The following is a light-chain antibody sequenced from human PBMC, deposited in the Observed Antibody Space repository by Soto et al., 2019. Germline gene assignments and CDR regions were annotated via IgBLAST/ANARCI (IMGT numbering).Light chain of an antibody. Sequence: DIQMTQSPSTLSASVGDRVTITCRASQSISKYLAWYQQKPGKAPKLLIYDASSSESGVPSRFSGRGSGTEFTLTISSLQPADFATYYCQQYNSYSTFGQGTKVDIK. CDR2: DAS. CDR3: QQYNSYST. J-gene: IGKJ1*01. CDR1: QSISKY. V-gene: IGKV1-5*01.